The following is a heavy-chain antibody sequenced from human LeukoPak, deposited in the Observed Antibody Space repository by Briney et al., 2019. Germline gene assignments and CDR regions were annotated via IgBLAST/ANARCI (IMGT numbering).Heavy chain of an antibody. D-gene: IGHD3-10*01. CDR3: ARLRGPTYYYGSGSYYNARISYYYYGMDV. V-gene: IGHV4-34*01. CDR2: INHSGST. Sequence: PSETLSLTCAVYGGSFSGYYWSWIRQPPGKGLEWIGEINHSGSTKYNPSLKSRVTISVDTSKNQFSLKLSSVTAADTAVYYCARLRGPTYYYGSGSYYNARISYYYYGMDVWGQGTTVTVSS. J-gene: IGHJ6*02. CDR1: GGSFSGYY.